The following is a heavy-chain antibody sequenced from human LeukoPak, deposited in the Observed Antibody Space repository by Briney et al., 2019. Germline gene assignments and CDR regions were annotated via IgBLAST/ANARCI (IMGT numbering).Heavy chain of an antibody. CDR1: GFTFDDYA. V-gene: IGHV3-9*01. Sequence: GGSLRLSCAASGFTFDDYAMHWVRQAPGKGLEWVSGISWNSGSIGYADSVKGRFTISRDNAKNSLYLQMNSLRAEDTALYYCAKYCSGGSCYGGDDAFDIWGQGTMVTVSS. J-gene: IGHJ3*02. CDR2: ISWNSGSI. CDR3: AKYCSGGSCYGGDDAFDI. D-gene: IGHD2-15*01.